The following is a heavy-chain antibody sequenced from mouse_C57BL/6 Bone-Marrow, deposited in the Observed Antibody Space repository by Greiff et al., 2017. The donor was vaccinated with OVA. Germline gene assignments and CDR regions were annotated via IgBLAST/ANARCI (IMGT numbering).Heavy chain of an antibody. D-gene: IGHD2-4*01. V-gene: IGHV3-3*01. CDR3: ARYYEGAMDY. J-gene: IGHJ4*01. CDR1: CFSFHRDCY. CDR2: TFYSGIT. Sequence: VKLVESVPSLVSPSQTLSLTCTVTCFSFHRDCYWFWLRQFPGHKLEYIGYTFYSGITYYNPSLESRTYITRDTSKNQFSLKLSSVTTEDTATYYCARYYEGAMDYWGQGTSVTVSS.